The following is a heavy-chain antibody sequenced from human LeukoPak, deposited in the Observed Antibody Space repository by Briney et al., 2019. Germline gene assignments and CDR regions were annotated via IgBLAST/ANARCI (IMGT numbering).Heavy chain of an antibody. D-gene: IGHD3-22*01. CDR3: AREFSTYSYDSSGLGY. CDR1: GFTFSSYW. V-gene: IGHV3-74*01. CDR2: INSDGSSR. J-gene: IGHJ4*02. Sequence: PGGSLRLSCAASGFTFSSYWMHWVRQAPGKGLLWVSRINSDGSSRSYADSVKGRFTISRDNAKDTLYLQVTSLRAEDTAVYYCAREFSTYSYDSSGLGYWGQGSLVTVSS.